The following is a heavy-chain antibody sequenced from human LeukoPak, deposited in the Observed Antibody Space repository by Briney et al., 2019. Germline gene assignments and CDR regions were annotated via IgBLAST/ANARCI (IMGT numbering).Heavy chain of an antibody. V-gene: IGHV4-59*01. J-gene: IGHJ6*02. D-gene: IGHD3-10*01. CDR1: GDSLSSYY. CDR2: ISYSGST. Sequence: PSETLSFACSVSGDSLSSYYWNWIRQPPGKGLEWIAFISYSGSTNYSPSLQSRVTISVDTSKNQLSLNLNSVTAADTAVYFCARGEVRGVDYYHGMDVWGQGTTVTVSS. CDR3: ARGEVRGVDYYHGMDV.